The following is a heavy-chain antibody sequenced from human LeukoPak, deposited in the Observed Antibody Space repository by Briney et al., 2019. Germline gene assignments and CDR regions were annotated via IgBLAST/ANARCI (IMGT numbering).Heavy chain of an antibody. V-gene: IGHV3-30*02. CDR3: ARDNSYGFMGCMDY. CDR1: GFAFSTYG. D-gene: IGHD5-18*01. Sequence: GGSLRLSCAASGFAFSTYGMHWVRQAPGKGLEGVAFTRYDGSHSEYEDSVKGRFSIARDDSKSTLYLQMNSLRAEDTGVYYCARDNSYGFMGCMDYWGQGTRVTVSS. CDR2: TRYDGSHS. J-gene: IGHJ4*02.